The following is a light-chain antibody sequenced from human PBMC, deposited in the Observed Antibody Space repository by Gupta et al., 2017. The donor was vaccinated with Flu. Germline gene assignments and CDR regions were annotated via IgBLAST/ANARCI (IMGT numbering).Light chain of an antibody. CDR2: AAS. J-gene: IGKJ3*01. V-gene: IGKV1-39*01. CDR3: QQSDSTPFT. CDR1: QSISSY. Sequence: DIQMTQSPSSLSASVGDRVTITCRASQSISSYLNWYQQKPGKAPKLLIHAASSLQSGVPSRFSGSGSGTDFTLTISSLQPEDFATYYCQQSDSTPFTFGHGTKVDIK.